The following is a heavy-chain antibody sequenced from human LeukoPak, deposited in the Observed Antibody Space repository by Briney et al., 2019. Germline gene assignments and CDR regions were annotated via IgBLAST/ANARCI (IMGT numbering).Heavy chain of an antibody. Sequence: SETLSLTCAVSGGSISNYFWSWIRQSPGKGLEWIGYISDSGSTNYNPSLKSRITISRDPSTNQISLEMKSVTAADTAVYYCARDRAGTYYTFDIWGQGTMVTVSS. D-gene: IGHD1-26*01. CDR3: ARDRAGTYYTFDI. V-gene: IGHV4-59*01. CDR1: GGSISNYF. CDR2: ISDSGST. J-gene: IGHJ3*02.